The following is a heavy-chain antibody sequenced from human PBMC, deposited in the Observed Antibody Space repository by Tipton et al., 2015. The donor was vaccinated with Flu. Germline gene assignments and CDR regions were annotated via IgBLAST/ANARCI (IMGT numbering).Heavy chain of an antibody. D-gene: IGHD1-26*01. CDR3: ARDHPVGIVGATMDY. V-gene: IGHV1-2*02. CDR1: GYTFTGYY. CDR2: INPNSGGT. J-gene: IGHJ4*02. Sequence: QLVQSGAEVKKPGASVKVSCKASGYTFTGYYMHWVRQAPGQGLEWMGWINPNSGGTNYAQKFQGRVTMTRDTSISTAYMELSRLRSDDTAVYYCARDHPVGIVGATMDYWGQGTLVTVSS.